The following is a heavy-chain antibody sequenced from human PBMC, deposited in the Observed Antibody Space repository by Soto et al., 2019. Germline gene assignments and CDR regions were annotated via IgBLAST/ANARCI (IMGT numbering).Heavy chain of an antibody. D-gene: IGHD4-17*01. Sequence: EVQLVESVGGLVQPGRSLRLSCAASGFTFDDYAMHWVRQGPGKGLEWDSSVSWNSGNLGYADSVKGRFTISRDNAKKSLYLQMDSLRGEVTALYYGGKGASTTVFAFNDYWCQGTLVTVSS. CDR2: VSWNSGNL. V-gene: IGHV3-9*01. CDR3: GKGASTTVFAFNDY. CDR1: GFTFDDYA. J-gene: IGHJ4*02.